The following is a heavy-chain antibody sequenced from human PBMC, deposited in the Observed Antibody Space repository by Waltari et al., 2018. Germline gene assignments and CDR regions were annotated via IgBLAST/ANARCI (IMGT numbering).Heavy chain of an antibody. CDR2: IYHSGST. J-gene: IGHJ4*02. D-gene: IGHD3-10*01. CDR1: GYSISSGYY. CDR3: ARVSRDTMVQGAPPYYFDY. V-gene: IGHV4-38-2*01. Sequence: QVQLQESGPGLVKPSETLSLTCAVSGYSISSGYYWGWIRQPPGKGLEWIGSIYHSGSTYYNPALKRRVTISVDTSKTQFSLKLSSVTAADTAVYYCARVSRDTMVQGAPPYYFDYWGQGTLVTVSS.